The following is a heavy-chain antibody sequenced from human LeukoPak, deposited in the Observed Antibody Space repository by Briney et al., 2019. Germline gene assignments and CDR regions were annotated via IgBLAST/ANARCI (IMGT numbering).Heavy chain of an antibody. CDR1: GGAISSGGYY. CDR3: ARESGWNYGDY. CDR2: ISYSGST. J-gene: IGHJ4*02. D-gene: IGHD1-7*01. Sequence: SETLSLTCTVSGGAISSGGYYWSWIRQHPGTGLEWIGYISYSGSTYYNPSLKSRVTISVDTSKNQFSLKLSSVTAADTAVYYCARESGWNYGDYWGQGTLVTVSS. V-gene: IGHV4-31*03.